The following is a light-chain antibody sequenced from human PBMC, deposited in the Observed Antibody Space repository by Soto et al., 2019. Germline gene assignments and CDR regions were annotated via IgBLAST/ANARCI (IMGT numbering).Light chain of an antibody. CDR1: KLGDKY. V-gene: IGLV3-1*01. CDR2: QDN. J-gene: IGLJ2*01. CDR3: QAWDSVTV. Sequence: SYELAQPPSGSVSPGQTARISCSGDKLGDKYACWYQLKPGQSPVLVIYQDNKRPSGIPERFSGSNSGNTATLTISGTQAMDEADYYCQAWDSVTVFGGGTKVTVL.